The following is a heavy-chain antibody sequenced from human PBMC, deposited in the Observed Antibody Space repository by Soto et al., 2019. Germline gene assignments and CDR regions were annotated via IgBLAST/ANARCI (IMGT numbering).Heavy chain of an antibody. Sequence: ESGGGVVQPGRSLRLSCAASRFTFSSYGMHWVRQAPGKGLEWVAVISYDGSNKYYADSVKGRFTISRDNSKNTLYLQMNSLRAEDTAVYYCAKGIRFLEWLTYDGMDVWGQGTTVTVSS. CDR1: RFTFSSYG. CDR3: AKGIRFLEWLTYDGMDV. J-gene: IGHJ6*02. D-gene: IGHD3-3*01. CDR2: ISYDGSNK. V-gene: IGHV3-30*18.